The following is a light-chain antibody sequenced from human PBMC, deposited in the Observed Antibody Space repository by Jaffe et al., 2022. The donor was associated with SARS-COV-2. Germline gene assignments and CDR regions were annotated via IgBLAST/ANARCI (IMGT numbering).Light chain of an antibody. CDR1: GLRPYH. V-gene: IGLV3-19*01. Sequence: SSELTQDPAMSVALGQTVTITCQGGGLRPYHGSWFQQKPGQAPLLLNYGNNNRPSGIPGRFSASTSGDTASLTITGVQAEDEADYYYCSRDKSGNHVVFGGGTKLTV. CDR3: CSRDKSGNHVV. CDR2: GNN. J-gene: IGLJ2*01.